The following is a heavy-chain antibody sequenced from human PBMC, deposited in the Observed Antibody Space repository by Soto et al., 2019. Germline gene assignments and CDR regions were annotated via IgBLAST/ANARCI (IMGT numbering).Heavy chain of an antibody. CDR2: ISAYNGNT. CDR1: GYTFTSYG. CDR3: ARDDGTPGPTRRITIFGVVRIGGWFDP. D-gene: IGHD3-3*01. V-gene: IGHV1-18*01. Sequence: QVQLVQSGAEVKKPGASVKVSCKASGYTFTSYGISWVRQAPGQGLEWMGWISAYNGNTNYAQKLQGRVTMTTDTSTSTAYMELRSLRSDDTAVYYCARDDGTPGPTRRITIFGVVRIGGWFDPWGQGTLVTVSS. J-gene: IGHJ5*02.